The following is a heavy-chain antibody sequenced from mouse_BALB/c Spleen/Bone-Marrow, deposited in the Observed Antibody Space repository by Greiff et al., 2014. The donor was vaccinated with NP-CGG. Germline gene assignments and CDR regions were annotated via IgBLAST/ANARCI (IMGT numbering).Heavy chain of an antibody. CDR3: ANYYYGSSLFAY. J-gene: IGHJ3*01. Sequence: VQLQQSGAELVKPGASVKLSCTASGFNIKDTYMHWVKQRPEQGLEWIGRIDPANGNTKYDPKFHGKATITADTSSNIAYLQLSSLTSEDTAVYYCANYYYGSSLFAYWGQGTLVTVSA. D-gene: IGHD1-1*01. V-gene: IGHV14-3*02. CDR2: IDPANGNT. CDR1: GFNIKDTY.